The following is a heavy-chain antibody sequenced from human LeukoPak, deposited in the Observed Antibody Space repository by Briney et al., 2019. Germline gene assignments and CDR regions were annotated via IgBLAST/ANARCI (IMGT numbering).Heavy chain of an antibody. Sequence: GGSLRLSCAASGFTFSSYWMSWVRQAPGKGLEWVANIKQDGSEKYYVDSVKGRFTISRDNAKNSLYLQMNSLRAEDTAVYYCARNGYRVDDAFDIWGQGTMVTVSS. CDR1: GFTFSSYW. V-gene: IGHV3-7*01. CDR3: ARNGYRVDDAFDI. CDR2: IKQDGSEK. D-gene: IGHD3-22*01. J-gene: IGHJ3*02.